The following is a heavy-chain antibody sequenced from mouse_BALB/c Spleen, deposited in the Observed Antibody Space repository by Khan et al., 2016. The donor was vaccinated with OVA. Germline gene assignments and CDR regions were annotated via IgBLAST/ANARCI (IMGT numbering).Heavy chain of an antibody. CDR2: IYPGDGST. J-gene: IGHJ4*01. CDR3: AREGLQGVGMDY. V-gene: IGHV1S56*01. Sequence: QVQLKQSGPELVKPGALVKISCKASGYTFTAYDINWVKQRPGQGLEWIGWIYPGDGSTEYNENFKGKATLTADTSSNTAYMQLSSLTSEKSAVYFCAREGLQGVGMDYWGQGTSVSVSS. CDR1: GYTFTAYD.